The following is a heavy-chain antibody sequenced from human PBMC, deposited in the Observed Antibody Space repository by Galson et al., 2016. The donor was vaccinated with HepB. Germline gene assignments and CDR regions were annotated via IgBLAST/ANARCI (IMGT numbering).Heavy chain of an antibody. J-gene: IGHJ6*02. CDR3: ARVPHITGLWRGYLEYYYYGMDV. V-gene: IGHV4-61*01. Sequence: SETLSITCTVSGGSVSSGSYYWSWIRQPPGKGLEWIGYIYYSGSTNYNPSLKSRVTISVDTSKNQFSLRLSSVTAAVTAVYYCARVPHITGLWRGYLEYYYYGMDVWGQGTPVTVSS. CDR1: GGSVSSGSYY. CDR2: IYYSGST. D-gene: IGHD3-3*01.